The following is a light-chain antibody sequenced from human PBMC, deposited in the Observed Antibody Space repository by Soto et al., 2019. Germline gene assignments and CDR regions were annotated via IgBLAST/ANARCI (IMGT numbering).Light chain of an antibody. CDR2: AAS. CDR3: QQSYSTPPT. CDR1: QGISTY. J-gene: IGKJ1*01. Sequence: DIQMTQSPSSLSASVGDIVPITCRASQGISTYLNWYQQKPGKAPKLLIYAASSLQSGVPSRFSGTGSGTDFTLTISSLQPEDFATYYCQQSYSTPPTFGQGTKVDI. V-gene: IGKV1-39*01.